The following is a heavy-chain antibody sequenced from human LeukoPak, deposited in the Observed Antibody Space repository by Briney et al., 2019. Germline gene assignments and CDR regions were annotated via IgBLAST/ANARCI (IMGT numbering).Heavy chain of an antibody. V-gene: IGHV3-74*01. CDR3: ASIRSGRYSGSYQDY. J-gene: IGHJ4*02. CDR2: INSDGSST. Sequence: PGGSLRLSCAASGFTFSNYAMSWFRQAPGKGLVWVSRINSDGSSTSYADSVKGRFTISRDNAKNTLYLQMNSLRAEDTAVYYCASIRSGRYSGSYQDYWGQGTLVTVSS. CDR1: GFTFSNYA. D-gene: IGHD1-26*01.